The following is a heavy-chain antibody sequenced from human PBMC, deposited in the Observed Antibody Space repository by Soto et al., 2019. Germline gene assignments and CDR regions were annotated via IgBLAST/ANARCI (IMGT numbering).Heavy chain of an antibody. CDR3: ARGDSTDYSNGVCSLLYNHDSDV. V-gene: IGHV1-2*04. J-gene: IGHJ6*01. CDR2: INPKSGGT. D-gene: IGHD2-21*02. CDR1: GYSVTDYH. Sequence: GASGKAYCGASGYSVTDYHTPWAQQAPGQGLEWLGRINPKSGGTSTAQKFQGWVTMTTDTSISTASMELTRLTSDDTAIYFCARGDSTDYSNGVCSLLYNHDSDVW.